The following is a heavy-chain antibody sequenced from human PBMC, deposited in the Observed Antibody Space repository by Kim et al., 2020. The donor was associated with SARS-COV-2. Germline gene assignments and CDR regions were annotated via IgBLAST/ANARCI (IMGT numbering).Heavy chain of an antibody. J-gene: IGHJ5*02. Sequence: GGSLRLSCAASGFTFSSYSMNWVRQAPGKGLEWVSYISSSSSTIYYADSVKGRFTISRDNAKNSLYLQMNSLRDEDTAVYYCARGIVGATVGWFDPWGQGTLVTVSS. D-gene: IGHD1-26*01. CDR1: GFTFSSYS. CDR3: ARGIVGATVGWFDP. CDR2: ISSSSSTI. V-gene: IGHV3-48*02.